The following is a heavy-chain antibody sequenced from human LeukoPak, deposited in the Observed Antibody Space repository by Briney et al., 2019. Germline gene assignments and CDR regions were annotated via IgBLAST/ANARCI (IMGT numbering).Heavy chain of an antibody. D-gene: IGHD2-15*01. CDR2: IYYSGST. V-gene: IGHV4-59*08. J-gene: IGHJ4*02. CDR3: ARHGPGVVPFDY. Sequence: SETLSLTCTVSGGSISSYYWSWIRQPPGKGLEWIGYIYYSGSTNYNPSLKSRVTISVDTSKNQFSLKLSSVTAADTAVDYCARHGPGVVPFDYWGQGTLVTVSS. CDR1: GGSISSYY.